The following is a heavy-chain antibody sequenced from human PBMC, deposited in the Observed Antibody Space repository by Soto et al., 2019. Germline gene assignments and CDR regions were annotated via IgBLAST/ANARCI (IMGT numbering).Heavy chain of an antibody. CDR1: GFTFSDSY. CDR2: ISSTGSLI. V-gene: IGHV3-11*01. J-gene: IGHJ4*02. D-gene: IGHD3-22*01. CDR3: ARDLGYYDSSGYFDY. Sequence: NPGGSLRLSCAASGFTFSDSYMAWIRQAPGKGLEWASYISSTGSLISYADSVKGRFTISRDNAKNSLYLQMNSLRAEDTAVYYCARDLGYYDSSGYFDYWGQGTLVTVSS.